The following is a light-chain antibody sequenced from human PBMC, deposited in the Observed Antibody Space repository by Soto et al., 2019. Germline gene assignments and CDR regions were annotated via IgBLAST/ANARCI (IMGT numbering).Light chain of an antibody. J-gene: IGLJ2*01. CDR3: SSYTSSSTVV. CDR1: SSDVGGYNY. CDR2: VAS. Sequence: QSALTQPASVSGSPGQSITISCTGTSSDVGGYNYVSWYQQHPGKVPKVLIYVASNRPSGVSYRFSGATSGNTASLTISGLQAEDEADYYCSSYTSSSTVVFGGGTKLTVL. V-gene: IGLV2-14*01.